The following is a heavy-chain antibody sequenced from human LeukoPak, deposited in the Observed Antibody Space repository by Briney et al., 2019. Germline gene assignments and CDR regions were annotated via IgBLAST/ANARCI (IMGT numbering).Heavy chain of an antibody. CDR2: FRYGGST. CDR3: SRRTSNPVGAIDY. CDR1: GDSISSSDNY. V-gene: IGHV4-39*01. D-gene: IGHD1-26*01. Sequence: PSGTLSLTCTVSGDSISSSDNYWGWIRQPPGKGLEWIGAFRYGGSTYYTPSLKSRVIISVDTSKNQFSLKLRSVTASDTAAYYCSRRTSNPVGAIDYWGQGTLVTVSS. J-gene: IGHJ4*02.